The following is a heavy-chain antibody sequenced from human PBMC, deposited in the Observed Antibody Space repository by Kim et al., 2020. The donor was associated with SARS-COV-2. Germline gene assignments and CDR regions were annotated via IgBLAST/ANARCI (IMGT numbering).Heavy chain of an antibody. Sequence: SVKVSCKISGGTFNNYAITWVRQAPGQGLEWMGGIVPLFRTTKYPQHFQDRVTITADESTNTAYMELSRLRSEDTAVYYCVRDPPPTHFADYSAFDLWGQGTLVIVSS. V-gene: IGHV1-69*13. CDR1: GGTFNNYA. D-gene: IGHD4-4*01. CDR3: VRDPPPTHFADYSAFDL. J-gene: IGHJ3*01. CDR2: IVPLFRTT.